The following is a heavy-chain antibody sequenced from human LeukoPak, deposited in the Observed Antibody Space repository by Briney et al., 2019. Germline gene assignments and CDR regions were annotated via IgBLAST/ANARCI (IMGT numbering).Heavy chain of an antibody. CDR1: GFTFSHYG. J-gene: IGHJ3*02. V-gene: IGHV3-33*01. CDR3: ARDFGTTVTTFGAVDI. D-gene: IGHD4-17*01. CDR2: IWDDGNKK. Sequence: PGGSLRLSCAASGFTFSHYGMHWVRQAPGKGLEWVALIWDDGNKKSHADTVKGRITISRDNSKNTLYLQMNSLRAEDTAVYYCARDFGTTVTTFGAVDIWGQGTKVIVSS.